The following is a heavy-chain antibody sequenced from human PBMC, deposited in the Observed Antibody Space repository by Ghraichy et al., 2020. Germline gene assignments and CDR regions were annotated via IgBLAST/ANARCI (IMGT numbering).Heavy chain of an antibody. CDR2: INGGGDST. D-gene: IGHD3-3*01. Sequence: GGSLRLSCAASGFAFSGYAMSWVRQAPGEGLEWVSGINGGGDSTYYADSVKGRFTISRDNSKNTLYLQMNSLRAEDTAVYYCAKNYDFWSGSPDYWGQGTLVTVSS. J-gene: IGHJ4*02. V-gene: IGHV3-23*01. CDR3: AKNYDFWSGSPDY. CDR1: GFAFSGYA.